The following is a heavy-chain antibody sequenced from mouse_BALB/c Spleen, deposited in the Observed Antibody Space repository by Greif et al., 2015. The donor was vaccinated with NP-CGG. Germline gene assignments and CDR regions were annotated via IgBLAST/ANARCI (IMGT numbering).Heavy chain of an antibody. CDR2: IDPASGDT. J-gene: IGHJ2*01. V-gene: IGHV14-3*02. CDR1: GFNMKDTY. CDR3: ANPLYG. Sequence: EVKLMESGAELVKRGDSDKLSCTGSGFNMKDTYMHGGKQGPGQGLEWIGRIDPASGDTKYETKFQGWATITADTSSNPAYLQLSSLTSEDAAVYYWANPLYGWGQGATLTVSS. D-gene: IGHD1-1*02.